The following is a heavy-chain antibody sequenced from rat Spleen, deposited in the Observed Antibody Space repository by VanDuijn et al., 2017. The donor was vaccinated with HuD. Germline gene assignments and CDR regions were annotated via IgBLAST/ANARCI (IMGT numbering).Heavy chain of an antibody. CDR3: AKVTYYGFYYFDY. CDR2: INYDGSRT. J-gene: IGHJ2*01. CDR1: GFTFSDYY. D-gene: IGHD1-9*01. Sequence: EVQLVESDGGLVQPGGSLKLSCAASGFTFSDYYMAWVRQAPTKGLEWVATINYDGSRTDYRDSVKGRFTISRDNAKSTLYLQMESLRSEDTATYYCAKVTYYGFYYFDYWGQGVMVTVSS. V-gene: IGHV5-29*01.